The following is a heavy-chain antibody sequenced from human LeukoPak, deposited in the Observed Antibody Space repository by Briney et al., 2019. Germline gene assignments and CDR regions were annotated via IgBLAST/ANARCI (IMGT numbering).Heavy chain of an antibody. J-gene: IGHJ5*02. CDR3: ARDRSIGIVGATCSSCWFDP. CDR1: GYTFTSYA. D-gene: IGHD1-26*01. CDR2: INTNTGNP. Sequence: ASVKVSCKASGYTFTSYAMNWVRRAPGQGLEWMGWINTNTGNPTYAQGFTGRFVFSLDTSVSTAYLQISSLKAEDTAVYYCARDRSIGIVGATCSSCWFDPWGQGTLVTVSS. V-gene: IGHV7-4-1*02.